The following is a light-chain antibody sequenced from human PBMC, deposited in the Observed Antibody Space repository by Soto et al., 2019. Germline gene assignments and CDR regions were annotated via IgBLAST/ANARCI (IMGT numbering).Light chain of an antibody. CDR1: QSVSSSY. CDR2: SAS. Sequence: EIVLTQSPGTLSLSPGERAALSCRASQSVSSSYLAWYRQKPGQAPRLLIYSASTRATDIPDRSSGSGSGTDFTLTISSLEPEDFAVYYCQQYGTSPFTFGPGTRVDI. CDR3: QQYGTSPFT. J-gene: IGKJ3*01. V-gene: IGKV3-20*01.